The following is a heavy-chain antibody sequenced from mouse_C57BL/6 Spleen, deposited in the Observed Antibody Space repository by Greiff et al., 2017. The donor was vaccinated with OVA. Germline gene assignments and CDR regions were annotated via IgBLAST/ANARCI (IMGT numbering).Heavy chain of an antibody. CDR2: IDPSDSYT. D-gene: IGHD4-1*02. CDR3: APTGTEGYAMDY. CDR1: GYTFTSYW. J-gene: IGHJ4*01. V-gene: IGHV1-59*01. Sequence: QVQLQQSGAELVRPGTSVKLSCKASGYTFTSYWMHWVKQRPGQGLEWIGVIDPSDSYTNYNQKFKGKATLTVDTSSSTAYMQLSSLTSEDSAVYYCAPTGTEGYAMDYWGQGTSVTVSS.